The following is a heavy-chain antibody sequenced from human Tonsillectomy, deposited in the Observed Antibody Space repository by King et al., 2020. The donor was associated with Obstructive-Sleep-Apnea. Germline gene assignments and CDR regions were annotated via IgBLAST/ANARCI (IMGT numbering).Heavy chain of an antibody. CDR2: MNPNSGNR. V-gene: IGHV1-8*01. D-gene: IGHD6-13*01. Sequence: VQLVESGAEVKKPGASVKVSCKASGYTFTNYDINWVRQATGQGLEWMGWMNPNSGNRGYAQKFQGRVTMTRNTSIKTAYMGLSSLRSEDTAVYYCARGDVREQLVLNYGGQGTLVTVSS. CDR1: GYTFTNYD. J-gene: IGHJ4*02. CDR3: ARGDVREQLVLNY.